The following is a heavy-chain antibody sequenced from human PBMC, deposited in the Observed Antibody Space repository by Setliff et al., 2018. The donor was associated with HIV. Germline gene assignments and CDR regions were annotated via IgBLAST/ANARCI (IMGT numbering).Heavy chain of an antibody. CDR1: GGSMSSYF. V-gene: IGHV4-39*01. CDR2: MYYSGTT. Sequence: SETLSLTCAVSGGSMSSYFWGWIRQPPGKGLEWIGSMYYSGTTYYNPSLKSRVTISVDTSTTQFSLKLNPVTAADTAVYYCGRAPDYWGQGTLVTVSS. J-gene: IGHJ4*02. CDR3: GRAPDY.